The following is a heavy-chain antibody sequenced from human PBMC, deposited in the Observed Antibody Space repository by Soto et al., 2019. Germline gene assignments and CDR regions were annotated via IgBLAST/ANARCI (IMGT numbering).Heavy chain of an antibody. V-gene: IGHV1-18*01. D-gene: IGHD3-10*01. CDR2: ISAYNGNT. CDR3: ERVGELLWFGELFP. Sequence: ASVKVSCKASGYTFTSYGISWVRQAPGQGLEWMGWISAYNGNTNYAQKLQGRVTMTTDTSTSTAYMELRSLRSDDTAVYYCERVGELLWFGELFPWGQGTLVTVSS. CDR1: GYTFTSYG. J-gene: IGHJ5*02.